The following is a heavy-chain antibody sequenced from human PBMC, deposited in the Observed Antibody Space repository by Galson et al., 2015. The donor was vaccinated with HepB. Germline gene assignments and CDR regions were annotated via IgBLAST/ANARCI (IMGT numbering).Heavy chain of an antibody. D-gene: IGHD6-13*01. Sequence: SLRLSCAASGFTFSSYAMHWVRQAPGKGLGWVAVISYDGSNKYYADSVKGRFTISRDNSKNTLYLQMNSLRAEDTAVYYCARDFYSSSTGGMDVWGQGTTVTVSS. CDR3: ARDFYSSSTGGMDV. CDR1: GFTFSSYA. J-gene: IGHJ6*02. V-gene: IGHV3-30*04. CDR2: ISYDGSNK.